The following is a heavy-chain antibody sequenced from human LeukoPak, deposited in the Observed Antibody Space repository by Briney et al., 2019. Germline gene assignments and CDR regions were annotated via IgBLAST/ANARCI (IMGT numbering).Heavy chain of an antibody. CDR3: ARGTVVVITTGYYFDY. Sequence: GGSLRLSCAASGFTFDDYAMHWVRQAPGKGLEWVSGISWNSGSIGYADSVKGRFTISRDNAKNSLYLQMNSLRAEDTAVYYCARGTVVVITTGYYFDYWGQGTLVTVSS. CDR1: GFTFDDYA. V-gene: IGHV3-9*01. D-gene: IGHD3-22*01. CDR2: ISWNSGSI. J-gene: IGHJ4*02.